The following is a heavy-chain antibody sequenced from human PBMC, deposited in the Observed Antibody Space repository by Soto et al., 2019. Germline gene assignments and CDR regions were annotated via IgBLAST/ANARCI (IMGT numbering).Heavy chain of an antibody. CDR1: GDSVSSNSAA. Sequence: LSQTLSLTCAISGDSVSSNSAAWNWIRQSPSRGLEWLGRTYYSSKWYNDYAVSVKSRITINPDTSKNQFSLQLNSVTPEDTAVYYCARDFLYGGNLPARVFYYFDYWGQGTLVTVSS. V-gene: IGHV6-1*01. D-gene: IGHD2-15*01. J-gene: IGHJ4*02. CDR3: ARDFLYGGNLPARVFYYFDY. CDR2: TYYSSKWYN.